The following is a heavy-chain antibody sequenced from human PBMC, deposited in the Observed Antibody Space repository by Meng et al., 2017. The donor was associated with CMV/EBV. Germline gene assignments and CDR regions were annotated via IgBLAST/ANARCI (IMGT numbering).Heavy chain of an antibody. CDR1: GFTFDIYG. CDR3: AKDLWVRQLNTSPSFGY. Sequence: GESLKISCAASGFTFDIYGLHWARQAPGKGLEWVAFIRYDGSSTYYSDSVKGRFTISRDNSKNTMYLQMNSLTTEDTAIYYCAKDLWVRQLNTSPSFGYWGQGTLVTVS. D-gene: IGHD2-2*01. V-gene: IGHV3-30*02. J-gene: IGHJ4*02. CDR2: IRYDGSST.